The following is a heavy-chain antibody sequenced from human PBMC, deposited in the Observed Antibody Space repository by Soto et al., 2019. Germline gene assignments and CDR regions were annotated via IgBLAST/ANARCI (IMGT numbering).Heavy chain of an antibody. CDR1: GFSFISYA. D-gene: IGHD3-3*01. J-gene: IGHJ4*02. CDR2: ISGSDGKT. Sequence: GSLRLSCAASGFSFISYAMSWVRQAPGKGLEWVSTISGSDGKTFYADSVKGRFSISRDTSKNMLYLQMNNLRGDDTAVYYCVRWSYLDYWGQGTRVTVSS. CDR3: VRWSYLDY. V-gene: IGHV3-23*01.